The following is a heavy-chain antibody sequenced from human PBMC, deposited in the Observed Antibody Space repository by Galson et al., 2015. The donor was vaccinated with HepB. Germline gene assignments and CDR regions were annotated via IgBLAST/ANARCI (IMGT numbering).Heavy chain of an antibody. Sequence: QSGAEVKEPGESLKISCQGSGYSFTSYWIGWVRQLPGKGLEWMGIIWPGDSDTRYSPSFQGQVTISADKSTNAAYLQWSSLEASATDMYYCARRGKDVYNYWYFDYWGQGTLVTVSS. J-gene: IGHJ4*02. CDR2: IWPGDSDT. D-gene: IGHD5-24*01. V-gene: IGHV5-51*01. CDR3: ARRGKDVYNYWYFDY. CDR1: GYSFTSYW.